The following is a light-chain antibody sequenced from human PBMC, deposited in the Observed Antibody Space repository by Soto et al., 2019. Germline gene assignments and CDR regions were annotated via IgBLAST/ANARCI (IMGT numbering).Light chain of an antibody. CDR1: SSDVGGYNY. J-gene: IGLJ1*01. CDR3: SSYTSSSTQV. CDR2: DVS. V-gene: IGLV2-14*01. Sequence: QSALTQPASMSGSPGQSITISCTGTSSDVGGYNYVSWYQQHPGKAPKLMIYDVSNRPSGVSNRFSGSKSGNTASLTISGLQAEDEADYYCSSYTSSSTQVFGTGTKVTVL.